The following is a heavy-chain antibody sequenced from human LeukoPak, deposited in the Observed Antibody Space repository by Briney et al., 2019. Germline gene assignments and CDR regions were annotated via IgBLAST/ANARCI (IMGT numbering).Heavy chain of an antibody. V-gene: IGHV6-1*01. CDR1: GDSVSSNSAS. D-gene: IGHD1-7*01. CDR2: TYYRSKWYN. J-gene: IGHJ4*02. CDR3: ARGAGYNWNYHKN. Sequence: SQTLSLTCAISGDSVSSNSASWNWIRQSPSRGLEWLGRTYYRSKWYNDYAVSVKSRITINPDTSKNQFSLQLNSVNPEDTAVYYCARGAGYNWNYHKNWGQGTLVTVSS.